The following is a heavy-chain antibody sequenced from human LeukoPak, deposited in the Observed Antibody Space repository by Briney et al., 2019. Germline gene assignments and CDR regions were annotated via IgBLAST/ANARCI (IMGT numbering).Heavy chain of an antibody. Sequence: PGGSLRLSCAASGFSFSSYAMSWVRQAPGKGLEWVSAISGSGGSTYYADSVKGRFTISRDNSKNTLYLQMNSLRAEDTAVYYCASETNPPGPVLMVRGVIGYWGQGTLVTVSS. J-gene: IGHJ4*02. CDR2: ISGSGGST. CDR1: GFSFSSYA. D-gene: IGHD3-10*01. V-gene: IGHV3-23*01. CDR3: ASETNPPGPVLMVRGVIGY.